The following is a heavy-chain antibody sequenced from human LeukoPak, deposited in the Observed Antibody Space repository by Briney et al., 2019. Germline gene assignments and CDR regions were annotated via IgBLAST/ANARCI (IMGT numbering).Heavy chain of an antibody. D-gene: IGHD6-13*01. CDR1: GFTFDDYA. CDR2: ISWNSGSI. V-gene: IGHV3-9*03. CDR3: AKGYSSSWYYWFDP. J-gene: IGHJ5*02. Sequence: GXSLRLSCAASGFTFDDYAMHWVRQAPGKGLEWVSGISWNSGSIVYADSVKGRFTISRDNAKNSLYLQMNSLRAEDMALYYCAKGYSSSWYYWFDPWGQGTLVTVSS.